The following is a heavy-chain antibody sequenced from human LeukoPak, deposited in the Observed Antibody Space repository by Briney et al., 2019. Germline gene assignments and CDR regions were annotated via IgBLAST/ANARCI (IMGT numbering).Heavy chain of an antibody. CDR3: AKLHSSSGWELLPGVDY. V-gene: IGHV3-66*04. D-gene: IGHD1-26*01. J-gene: IGHJ4*02. Sequence: GGSLRLSCAASGFTFSDHYMDWVRQAPGKGLEWVSVMYRGGGTYYADSVRGRFTVSRDNSKNTMYLQMNSLRAEDTAVYYCAKLHSSSGWELLPGVDYWGQGTLVTVSS. CDR2: MYRGGGT. CDR1: GFTFSDHY.